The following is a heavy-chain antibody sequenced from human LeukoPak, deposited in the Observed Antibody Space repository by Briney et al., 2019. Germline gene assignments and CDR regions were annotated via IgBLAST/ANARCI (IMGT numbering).Heavy chain of an antibody. CDR1: GGSISSSNW. CDR2: IYHSGST. Sequence: SGTLSLTCAVSGGSISSSNWWSWVRQPPGKGLEWIGEIYHSGSTNYNPSLKSRVTISVDTSKNQFSLKLSSVTAADTAVYYCARSCSTSCSLFDYWGQGTLVTVSS. V-gene: IGHV4-4*02. D-gene: IGHD2-2*01. J-gene: IGHJ4*02. CDR3: ARSCSTSCSLFDY.